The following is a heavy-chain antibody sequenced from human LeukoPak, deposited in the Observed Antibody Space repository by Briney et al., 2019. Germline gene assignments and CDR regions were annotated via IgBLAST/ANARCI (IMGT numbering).Heavy chain of an antibody. J-gene: IGHJ4*02. D-gene: IGHD4-11*01. Sequence: RASETLSLTCTVSGGSISSYYWSWIRQPPGKGLEWIGYIYYSGSTNYNPSLKSRVTISVDTSKNQFSLKLSSVTAADTAVYYCARVTTVTTVYFDYWGQGTLVTVSS. CDR2: IYYSGST. CDR3: ARVTTVTTVYFDY. V-gene: IGHV4-59*08. CDR1: GGSISSYY.